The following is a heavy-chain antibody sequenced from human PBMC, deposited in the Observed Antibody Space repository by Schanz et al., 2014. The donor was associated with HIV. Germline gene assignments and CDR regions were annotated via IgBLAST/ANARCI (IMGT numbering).Heavy chain of an antibody. V-gene: IGHV3-30*18. J-gene: IGHJ4*02. Sequence: QLLESGGGLVQPGGLLRLSCAASGFTFSGFAMSWVRQTPGKGLEWVAVISYDGSNKKYADSVKGRFTISRDNSKNTLSLHMNSLRVEDTAVYYCAKAKGSYSATTFYFDFWGQGTLVTVSS. D-gene: IGHD1-26*01. CDR2: ISYDGSNK. CDR1: GFTFSGFA. CDR3: AKAKGSYSATTFYFDF.